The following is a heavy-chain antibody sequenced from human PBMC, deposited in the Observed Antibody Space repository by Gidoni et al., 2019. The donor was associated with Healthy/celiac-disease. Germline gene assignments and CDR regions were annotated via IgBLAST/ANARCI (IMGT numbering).Heavy chain of an antibody. Sequence: QLQLQESGPGLVKPSETLSLTCTVSGGSISSSRYYWGWIRQPPGKGLECIGSIYYSGSTYYNPSLKSRVTISVDTSKNQFSLKLRSVTAADTAVYYCAGSSSSWEASWFDTWGQGTLVTVSS. J-gene: IGHJ5*02. D-gene: IGHD6-13*01. CDR3: AGSSSSWEASWFDT. CDR2: IYYSGST. CDR1: GGSISSSRYY. V-gene: IGHV4-39*01.